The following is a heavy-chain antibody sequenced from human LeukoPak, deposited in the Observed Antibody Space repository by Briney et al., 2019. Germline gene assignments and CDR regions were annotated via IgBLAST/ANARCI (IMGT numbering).Heavy chain of an antibody. V-gene: IGHV1-8*01. CDR1: GYTFTSYD. Sequence: ASVKVSCKASGYTFTSYDINWVRQATGQGLEWMGWMNPNSGNTGYAQKFQGRATMTRNTSISAAYMDLSSLRSEDTAVYYCAGGLYDSSGYHVDYWGQGTLVTVSS. D-gene: IGHD3-22*01. CDR3: AGGLYDSSGYHVDY. J-gene: IGHJ4*02. CDR2: MNPNSGNT.